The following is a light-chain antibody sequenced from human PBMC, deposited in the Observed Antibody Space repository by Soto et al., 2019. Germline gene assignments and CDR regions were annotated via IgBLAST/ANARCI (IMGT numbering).Light chain of an antibody. J-gene: IGKJ1*01. CDR3: QHYNSYSEA. CDR2: GAS. CDR1: QSVSID. V-gene: IGKV3-15*01. Sequence: EIVMTQSPATLPVSQGERAPLSSRASQSVSIDLAWYQQTPGQAPRLLIYGASTRATGIPVRFSGSASGTEFTLTISSLQPDDFATYYCQHYNSYSEAFGQGTKVDIK.